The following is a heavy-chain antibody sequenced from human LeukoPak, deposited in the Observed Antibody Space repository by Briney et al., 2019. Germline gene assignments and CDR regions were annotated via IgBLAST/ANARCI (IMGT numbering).Heavy chain of an antibody. D-gene: IGHD3-16*01. CDR2: INPSGGST. CDR1: GYTFTSYG. CDR3: AREFGSDAFDI. J-gene: IGHJ3*02. V-gene: IGHV1-46*01. Sequence: ASVKVSCKASGYTFTSYGISWVRQAPGQGLEWMGIINPSGGSTSYAQKFQGRVTMTRDTSTSTVYMELSSLRSEDTAVYYCAREFGSDAFDIWGQGTMVTVSS.